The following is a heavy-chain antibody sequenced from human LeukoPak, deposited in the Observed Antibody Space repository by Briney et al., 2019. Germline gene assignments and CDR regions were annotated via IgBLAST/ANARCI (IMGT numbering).Heavy chain of an antibody. CDR1: GGSVSSSGYY. V-gene: IGHV4-31*03. CDR2: IYYSGST. Sequence: SETLSLTCTVSGGSVSSSGYYWNWIRQHPGKGLEWIGYIYYSGSTFYNPSLMSRVTISVDTSKNQFSLKLSSVTTADTAVYYCARGGSSGSNWFDPWGQGTLVTVSS. J-gene: IGHJ5*02. D-gene: IGHD3-22*01. CDR3: ARGGSSGSNWFDP.